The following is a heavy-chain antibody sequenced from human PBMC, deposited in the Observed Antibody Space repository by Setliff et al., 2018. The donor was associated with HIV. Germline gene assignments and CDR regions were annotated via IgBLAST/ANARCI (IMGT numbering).Heavy chain of an antibody. CDR3: ASDISPDDGYNRLHYFDY. CDR2: IYTSGST. CDR1: GGSISSYY. J-gene: IGHJ4*02. D-gene: IGHD5-12*01. Sequence: LSLTCTVSGGSISSYYWSWIRQPAGKGLEWIGRIYTSGSTNYNPSLKSRVTISVDTSKNQFSLRLNSVTAADTAVYYCASDISPDDGYNRLHYFDYWGQGTLVTVSS. V-gene: IGHV4-4*07.